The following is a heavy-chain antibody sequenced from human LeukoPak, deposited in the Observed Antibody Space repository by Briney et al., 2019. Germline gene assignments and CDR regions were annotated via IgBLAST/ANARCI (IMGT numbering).Heavy chain of an antibody. CDR1: GGSISSGDYY. J-gene: IGHJ4*02. D-gene: IGHD3-16*01. Sequence: SQTLSLTCTVSGGSISSGDYYWSWIRQPPGKGLEWIGYIYYSGSTYYNPSLKSRVTISVDTSKNQFSLKLNSVTAADTAVYYCASSNIRVSYFDYWGQGTLVTVSS. CDR2: IYYSGST. CDR3: ASSNIRVSYFDY. V-gene: IGHV4-30-4*01.